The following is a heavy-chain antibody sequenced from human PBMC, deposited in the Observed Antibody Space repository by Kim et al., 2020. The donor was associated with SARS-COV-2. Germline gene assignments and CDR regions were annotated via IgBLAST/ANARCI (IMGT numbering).Heavy chain of an antibody. Sequence: SETLSLTCTVSGDSIRISDFYWSWIRQPPGKGLEWIGYLSYGGRIDYNPSLKSRATMSSDASKKQLSLRLSSVTTADTAVYFCARVPPFGSGNNYIHFWYLDLWGRGTLVSVSS. CDR1: GDSIRISDFY. CDR2: LSYGGRI. D-gene: IGHD5-18*01. CDR3: ARVPPFGSGNNYIHFWYLDL. V-gene: IGHV4-61*08. J-gene: IGHJ2*01.